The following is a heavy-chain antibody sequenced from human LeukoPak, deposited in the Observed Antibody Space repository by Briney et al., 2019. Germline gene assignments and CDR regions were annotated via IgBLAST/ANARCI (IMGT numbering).Heavy chain of an antibody. CDR1: GFTFSSYG. J-gene: IGHJ6*03. CDR2: IRYDGSNK. D-gene: IGHD6-6*01. CDR3: AKGSGYSSSSQYYYYYMDV. Sequence: PGGSLRLSCAASGFTFSSYGMHWVRQAPGKGLEWVAFIRYDGSNKYYADSVKGRFTISRDNSKNTLYLQMNSLRAEDTAVYYCAKGSGYSSSSQYYYYYMDVWGKGTTVTVSS. V-gene: IGHV3-30*02.